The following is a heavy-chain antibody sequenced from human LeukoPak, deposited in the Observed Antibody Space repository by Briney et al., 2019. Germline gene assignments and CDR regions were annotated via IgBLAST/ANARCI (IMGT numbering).Heavy chain of an antibody. CDR2: ISSSSSYI. J-gene: IGHJ5*02. Sequence: PGRSLRLSCAASGFTFSSYSMNWVRQVPGKGLEWVSSISSSSSYIYYADSVKGRFTISRDNAKNSLYLQMNSLRAEDTAVYYCARDHSPRIPSLSIAAAGDNWFDPWGQGTLVTVSS. D-gene: IGHD6-13*01. CDR3: ARDHSPRIPSLSIAAAGDNWFDP. CDR1: GFTFSSYS. V-gene: IGHV3-21*01.